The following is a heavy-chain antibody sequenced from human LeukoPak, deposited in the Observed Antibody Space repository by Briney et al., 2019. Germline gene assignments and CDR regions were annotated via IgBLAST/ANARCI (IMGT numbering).Heavy chain of an antibody. Sequence: SVKVSCKASGGTFSSYAISWVRQAPGQGLEWMGGIIPIFGTANYAQKFQGRVTITADESTSTAYMELSSLRSEDTAVYYCARDHVGATTFDYWGQGTLVTVSS. V-gene: IGHV1-69*01. CDR3: ARDHVGATTFDY. J-gene: IGHJ4*02. CDR1: GGTFSSYA. CDR2: IIPIFGTA. D-gene: IGHD1-26*01.